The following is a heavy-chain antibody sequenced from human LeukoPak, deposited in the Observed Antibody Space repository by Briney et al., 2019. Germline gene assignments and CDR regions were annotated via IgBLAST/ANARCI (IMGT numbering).Heavy chain of an antibody. CDR2: ISAYNGHT. D-gene: IGHD2-2*02. V-gene: IGHV1-18*01. CDR1: SYTFTTYG. Sequence: ASVKVSCKASSYTFTTYGISWVRQAPGQGLEWMGWISAYNGHTNYAQKFQGRVTMTTDTSTSTAYMELRSLRSDDTAVYYCAREYCSSSSCYMIDCWGQGTLVTVSS. CDR3: AREYCSSSSCYMIDC. J-gene: IGHJ4*02.